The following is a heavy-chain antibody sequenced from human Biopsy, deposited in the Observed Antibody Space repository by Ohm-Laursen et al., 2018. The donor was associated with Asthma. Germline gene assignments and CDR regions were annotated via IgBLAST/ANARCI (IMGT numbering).Heavy chain of an antibody. Sequence: TLSLTCAVYGGSFSGHYWTWIRQPPGKGLEWIGFIYYSGSTYYNPSLKSRVSISIDTSKNQFSLKLSSVTAADTAVYYCARAQDYYDSRGYYRSFDYWGQGTLVTVSS. V-gene: IGHV4-34*09. D-gene: IGHD3-22*01. CDR3: ARAQDYYDSRGYYRSFDY. CDR1: GGSFSGHY. J-gene: IGHJ4*02. CDR2: IYYSGST.